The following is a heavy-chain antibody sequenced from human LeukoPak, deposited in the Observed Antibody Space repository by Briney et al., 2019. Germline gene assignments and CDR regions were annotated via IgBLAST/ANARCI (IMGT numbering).Heavy chain of an antibody. J-gene: IGHJ3*02. CDR3: ARGALGYGADLFDI. CDR2: INPKTGGS. Sequence: ASVEVSCKPSVYTFTDYYFHWVRQAPGQGLEWMGWINPKTGGSGYAQKFQGRVTMTSDTSISAAHMELSSLRSDDTVVYYCARGALGYGADLFDIWGQGTMVTVSS. CDR1: VYTFTDYY. D-gene: IGHD4-17*01. V-gene: IGHV1-2*02.